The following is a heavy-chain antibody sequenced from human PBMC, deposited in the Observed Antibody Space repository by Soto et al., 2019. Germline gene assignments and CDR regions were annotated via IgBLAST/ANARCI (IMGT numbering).Heavy chain of an antibody. CDR2: MSYDGNQK. CDR3: AKDRYFDSYYLDS. D-gene: IGHD3-9*01. CDR1: GFTFSRYA. V-gene: IGHV3-30-3*01. Sequence: RLSCAASGFTFSRYAIHWVRQAPGKGLEWVTVMSYDGNQKHYADSVKGRFTVSRDDSENTVFLQMTSLRPEDTATYYCAKDRYFDSYYLDSWGQGTLVTVSS. J-gene: IGHJ4*02.